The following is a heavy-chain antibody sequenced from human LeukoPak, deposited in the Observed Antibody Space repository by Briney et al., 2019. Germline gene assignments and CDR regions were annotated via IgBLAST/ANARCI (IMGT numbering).Heavy chain of an antibody. D-gene: IGHD7-27*01. V-gene: IGHV1-8*01. CDR1: GYTFTTFD. CDR3: ARGVNAGVDY. J-gene: IGHJ4*02. Sequence: ASVKVSCKASGYTFTTFDINWVRQATGQGLEWMGYMSPNSGHTAYAQKFQGRVTMTRDTSISTAYMELSSLTYEDTALYYCARGVNAGVDYWGQGTLVTVSS. CDR2: MSPNSGHT.